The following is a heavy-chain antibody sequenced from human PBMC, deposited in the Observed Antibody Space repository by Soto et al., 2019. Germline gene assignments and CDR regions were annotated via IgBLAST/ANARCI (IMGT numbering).Heavy chain of an antibody. CDR1: GYTFTSYG. J-gene: IGHJ4*02. CDR3: ARSEAVEYVVAALFDY. Sequence: ASVKVSCKASGYTFTSYGISWVRQAPGQGLEWMGWISAYNGNTNYAQKLQGRVTMTTDTSTSTAYMELRSLRSDDTAVYYCARSEAVEYVVAALFDYWGQGTLVTVSS. V-gene: IGHV1-18*01. D-gene: IGHD2-15*01. CDR2: ISAYNGNT.